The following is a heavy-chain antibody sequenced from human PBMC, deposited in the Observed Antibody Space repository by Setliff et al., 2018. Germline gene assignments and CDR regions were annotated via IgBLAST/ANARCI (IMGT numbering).Heavy chain of an antibody. CDR3: ARAYGISWSAVDY. Sequence: VASVKVSCKASGYTFTGYAMNWVRQAPGQGLEWMGWINTNTGNPTYAQGFTGRFVFSLETSVSTAYLQINSLKAADTAIYYCARAYGISWSAVDYWGQGTVVTVSS. CDR2: INTNTGNP. D-gene: IGHD6-13*01. J-gene: IGHJ4*02. CDR1: GYTFTGYA. V-gene: IGHV7-4-1*02.